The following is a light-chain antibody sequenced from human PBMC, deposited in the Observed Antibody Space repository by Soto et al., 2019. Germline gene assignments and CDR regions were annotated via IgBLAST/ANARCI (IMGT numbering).Light chain of an antibody. CDR1: QSVSSN. CDR2: GAS. Sequence: EIVMTQSPATLSVSPGERATLSCRASQSVSSNLAWYQQKPGQAPRLLIYGASTRATGIPARFSGSGSGTECTLTISSLQSEDVAVYYCQQYNNWPPNTFGGGTKVEIK. J-gene: IGKJ4*01. V-gene: IGKV3-15*01. CDR3: QQYNNWPPNT.